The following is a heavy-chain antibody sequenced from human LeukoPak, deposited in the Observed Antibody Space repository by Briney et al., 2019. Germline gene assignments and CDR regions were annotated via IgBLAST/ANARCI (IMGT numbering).Heavy chain of an antibody. CDR1: GFTFSSYA. CDR2: ISGSGDST. CDR3: ASNTGTAPSNYYNMDV. D-gene: IGHD1-7*01. V-gene: IGHV3-23*01. Sequence: GGSLRLSCAASGFTFSSYAMSWVRQAPGKGLEWVSAISGSGDSTYYADSVKGRFTISRDNSKNTLYLQMNSLRAEDTAVYYCASNTGTAPSNYYNMDVWGKGTTVTVSS. J-gene: IGHJ6*03.